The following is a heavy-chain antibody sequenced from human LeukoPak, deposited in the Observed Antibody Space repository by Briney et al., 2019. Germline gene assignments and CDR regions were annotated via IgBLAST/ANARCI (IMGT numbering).Heavy chain of an antibody. CDR2: IIPIFGTA. V-gene: IGHV1-69*13. D-gene: IGHD3-22*01. CDR1: GGTFSSYA. CDR3: ARVPRITMIVVAVDAFDI. J-gene: IGHJ3*02. Sequence: SVKVSCKASGGTFSSYAISWVRQAPGQGLEWMGGIIPIFGTANYAQKFQGRVTITADESTSTAYTELSSLRSEDTAVYYCARVPRITMIVVAVDAFDIWGQGTMVTVSS.